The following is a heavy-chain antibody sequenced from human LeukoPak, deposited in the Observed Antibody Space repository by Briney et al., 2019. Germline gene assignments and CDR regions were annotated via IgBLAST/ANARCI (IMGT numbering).Heavy chain of an antibody. CDR1: GLTFSSYG. D-gene: IGHD3-10*01. CDR2: IWYDGSNK. J-gene: IGHJ4*02. Sequence: TGGSLRLSCAASGLTFSSYGMHWVRQAPGKGLEWVAVIWYDGSNKYYADSVKGRFTISRDNSKNTLYLQMNSLRAEDTAVYYCATGLRGVIDYWGQGTLVTVSS. V-gene: IGHV3-33*01. CDR3: ATGLRGVIDY.